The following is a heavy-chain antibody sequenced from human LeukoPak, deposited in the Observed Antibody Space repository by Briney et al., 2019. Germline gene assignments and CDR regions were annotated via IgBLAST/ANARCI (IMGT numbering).Heavy chain of an antibody. CDR2: IYTNETT. D-gene: IGHD1-26*01. V-gene: IGHV4-4*07. CDR3: ARNRGSHRYYYGLDV. J-gene: IGHJ6*02. CDR1: GVSISSYH. Sequence: SETLSLTCTVSGVSISSYHWSWLRQAAGKGLEWIGRIYTNETTNYNPSLKSRVTMSIDTSKQQFSLRLRSVTPADTAVYYCARNRGSHRYYYGLDVWGQGTTVPVSS.